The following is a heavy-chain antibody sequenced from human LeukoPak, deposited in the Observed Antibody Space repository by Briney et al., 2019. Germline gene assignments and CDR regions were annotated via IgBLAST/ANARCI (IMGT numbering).Heavy chain of an antibody. J-gene: IGHJ4*02. CDR2: ISAYNGNT. CDR1: GYTFTSYG. V-gene: IGHV1-18*01. CDR3: ARDVANPSNSGNFDY. Sequence: GASVKVSCKASGYTFTSYGISWVRQAPGQGLEWMGWISAYNGNTNYAQKLQGRVTMTTDTSTSTAYMELRSLRSDDTAVYYCARDVANPSNSGNFDYWGQGTLVTVSS. D-gene: IGHD1-26*01.